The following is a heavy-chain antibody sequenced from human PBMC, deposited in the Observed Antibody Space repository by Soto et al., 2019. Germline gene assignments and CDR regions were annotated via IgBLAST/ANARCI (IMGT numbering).Heavy chain of an antibody. V-gene: IGHV1-69*13. Sequence: GASVKVFCKASGGTFSSYAISWVRQAPGQGLEWMGGIIPIFGTANYAQKFQGRVTITADESTSTAYMELSSLRSEDTAVYYCARDLRVQGPNGLVTAIQGWGQGTLVTVSS. CDR2: IIPIFGTA. J-gene: IGHJ4*02. D-gene: IGHD2-21*02. CDR1: GGTFSSYA. CDR3: ARDLRVQGPNGLVTAIQG.